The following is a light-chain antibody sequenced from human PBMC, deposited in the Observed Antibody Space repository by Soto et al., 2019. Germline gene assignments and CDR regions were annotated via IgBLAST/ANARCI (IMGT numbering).Light chain of an antibody. Sequence: EIVLTQSPGTLSLSPGERATLSCRASQSVSSSYLDWYQQKPGQAPSLIIYGTSSRATGIPDRFSGSGSGTDFTLTISRLEPEDFAVYYWQQYGSSSMYTFGQGTKLEIK. V-gene: IGKV3-20*01. CDR1: QSVSSSY. J-gene: IGKJ2*01. CDR3: QQYGSSSMYT. CDR2: GTS.